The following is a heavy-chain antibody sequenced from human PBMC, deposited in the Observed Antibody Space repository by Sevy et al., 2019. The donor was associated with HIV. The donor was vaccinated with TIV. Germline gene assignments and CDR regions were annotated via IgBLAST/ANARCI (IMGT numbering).Heavy chain of an antibody. Sequence: GGSLRLSCAASGFSLTTSDMHWVRQAPGKGLEWVAYVRNDGSNKYYADSVRDRFTISRDSPKNTLYLQMNSLRDEDTAIYYCARGRKTIEEWLEELDYYYGLDVWGQGTTVTVSS. CDR3: ARGRKTIEEWLEELDYYYGLDV. CDR2: VRNDGSNK. J-gene: IGHJ6*02. D-gene: IGHD2-8*01. CDR1: GFSLTTSD. V-gene: IGHV3-30*02.